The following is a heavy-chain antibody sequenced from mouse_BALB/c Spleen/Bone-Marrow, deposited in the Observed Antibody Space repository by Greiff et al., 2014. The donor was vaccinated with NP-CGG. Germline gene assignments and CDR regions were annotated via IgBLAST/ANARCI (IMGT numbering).Heavy chain of an antibody. CDR3: ASVYDYGRGYAMDY. D-gene: IGHD2-4*01. CDR2: IYPGDGDT. CDR1: GYAFSNYG. Sequence: VQLQQSGAEVMRPGSSVNISCKASGYAFSNYGMNWVKQRPGQGLEWIGQIYPGDGDTNYNGKFKGRVTLTADKSSSTAYMQLSSLTSEDSAVYFCASVYDYGRGYAMDYWGQGTSVTDSS. V-gene: IGHV1-80*01. J-gene: IGHJ4*01.